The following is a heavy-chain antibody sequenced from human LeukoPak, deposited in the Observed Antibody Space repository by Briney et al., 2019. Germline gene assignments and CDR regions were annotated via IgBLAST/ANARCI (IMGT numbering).Heavy chain of an antibody. Sequence: SETLSLTCAVYGGSFSTYYWTWIRQPPGKGLEWIGEITQSGSTNYNPSLKSRLTVSVDTSKKQFSLHMNSVTAADTAVYYCARASYNWNYFDSWGQGTLVTVSS. J-gene: IGHJ4*02. CDR1: GGSFSTYY. D-gene: IGHD1-20*01. V-gene: IGHV4-34*01. CDR3: ARASYNWNYFDS. CDR2: ITQSGST.